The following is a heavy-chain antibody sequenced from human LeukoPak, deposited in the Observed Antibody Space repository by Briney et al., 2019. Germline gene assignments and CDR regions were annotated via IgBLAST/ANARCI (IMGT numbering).Heavy chain of an antibody. D-gene: IGHD4-23*01. CDR3: ARDAGFGGNSDF. J-gene: IGHJ4*02. CDR1: GYTFNIYW. V-gene: IGHV3-7*01. Sequence: TGGSLRLSCAPSGYTFNIYWMMWVRQAPGKGLEWVAYIKGDGSAKHYVDSVRGRFTISRDNAENSLYLQMNSLRTEDTAVYYCARDAGFGGNSDFWGQGTLVTVSS. CDR2: IKGDGSAK.